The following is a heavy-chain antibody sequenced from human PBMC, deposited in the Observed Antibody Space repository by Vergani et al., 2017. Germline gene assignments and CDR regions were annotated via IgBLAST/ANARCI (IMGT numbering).Heavy chain of an antibody. CDR3: ARVYEYSYGYWFDP. V-gene: IGHV4-4*03. D-gene: IGHD5-18*01. Sequence: QVQLQESGPGLVKPPGTLSLTCAVSGGSITSYNWWTWVRQSPGKGLEWIGEIFHSGTTNYNPSLKSRVTISIDKSKNQFSLNLASVTAADTAVYYCARVYEYSYGYWFDPWGQGTLVTVSS. J-gene: IGHJ5*02. CDR1: GGSITSYNW. CDR2: IFHSGTT.